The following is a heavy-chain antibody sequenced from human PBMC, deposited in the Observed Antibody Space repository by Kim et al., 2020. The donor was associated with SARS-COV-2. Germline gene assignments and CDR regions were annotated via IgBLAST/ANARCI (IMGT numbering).Heavy chain of an antibody. Sequence: SVKVSCKASGGTFSSYAISWVRQAPGQGLEWMGGIIPIFGTANYAQKFQGRVTITADESTSTAYMELSSLRSEDTAVYYCARWGENSDYYDSSGPDAFGIWGQGTMVTVSS. J-gene: IGHJ3*02. V-gene: IGHV1-69*13. CDR3: ARWGENSDYYDSSGPDAFGI. CDR2: IIPIFGTA. CDR1: GGTFSSYA. D-gene: IGHD3-22*01.